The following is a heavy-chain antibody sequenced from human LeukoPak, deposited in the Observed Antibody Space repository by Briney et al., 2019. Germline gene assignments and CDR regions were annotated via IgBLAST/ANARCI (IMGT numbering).Heavy chain of an antibody. D-gene: IGHD6-19*01. CDR3: ARLKTSGWSTRNYYYYYMDV. V-gene: IGHV5-51*01. CDR1: GYSFTSYW. Sequence: PGESLKISCKGSGYSFTSYWIAWVRQMPGKGLEWMGIIYPGDSDTRYSPSFQGQVTISADKSISTAYLQWSSLKASDTAMYYCARLKTSGWSTRNYYYYYMDVWGKGTTVTVSS. CDR2: IYPGDSDT. J-gene: IGHJ6*03.